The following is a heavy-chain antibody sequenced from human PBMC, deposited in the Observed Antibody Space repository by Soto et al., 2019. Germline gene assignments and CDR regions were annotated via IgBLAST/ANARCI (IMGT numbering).Heavy chain of an antibody. CDR3: ARGPTGWYGYDY. CDR1: GFTFRSSW. CDR2: INSDATTN. D-gene: IGHD6-19*01. J-gene: IGHJ4*02. V-gene: IGHV3-74*01. Sequence: EVQLVESGGGLVQPGGSLRLSCVASGFTFRSSWMHWVRQAPGKGLVWVSRINSDATTNNYAEYAKGRFTIARDNAENTLYLQRDSLTAEDTTVYYCARGPTGWYGYDYWGQGTLLTVSS.